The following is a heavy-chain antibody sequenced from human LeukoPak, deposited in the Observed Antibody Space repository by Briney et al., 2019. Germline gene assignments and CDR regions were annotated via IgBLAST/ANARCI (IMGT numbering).Heavy chain of an antibody. D-gene: IGHD3-3*01. V-gene: IGHV5-51*01. CDR1: GYAFTDYW. Sequence: GESLKISCRGSGYAFTDYWIGWVRQMPRKGLEGMGNIYPGDSDIRYSPSFQGQVAISVDKSISTAYLQWSSLKASDTAIYYCARLAGDYWSGYYIDFWGQGTLVTVSS. CDR3: ARLAGDYWSGYYIDF. CDR2: IYPGDSDI. J-gene: IGHJ4*02.